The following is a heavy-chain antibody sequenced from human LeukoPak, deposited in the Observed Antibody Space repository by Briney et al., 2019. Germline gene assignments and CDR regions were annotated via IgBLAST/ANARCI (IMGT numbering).Heavy chain of an antibody. V-gene: IGHV4-34*01. Sequence: SETLSLTCAVYGGSFSGYYWSWIRQPPGKGLEWIGELNHSGSTNYNPSLKSRVTISVDTSKNQFSLKLSSVTAADTAVYYCGGNYYDSSGHRGVFDYWGQGTLVTVSS. CDR1: GGSFSGYY. D-gene: IGHD3-22*01. CDR2: LNHSGST. J-gene: IGHJ4*02. CDR3: GGNYYDSSGHRGVFDY.